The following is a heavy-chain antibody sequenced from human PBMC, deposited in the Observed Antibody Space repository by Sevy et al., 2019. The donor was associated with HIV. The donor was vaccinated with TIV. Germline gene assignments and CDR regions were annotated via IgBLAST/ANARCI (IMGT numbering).Heavy chain of an antibody. V-gene: IGHV3-30*02. Sequence: GESLKISCAASGFTFSTYDMHWVRQAPGKGLEWVAYIRYDGSNKYYGDSVRGRFTISRDNSKSTLYVQLNSLRAEDTAVYYCARGRKRTQEWLEELDYYYGMDVWGQGTSVTVSS. D-gene: IGHD2-8*01. CDR3: ARGRKRTQEWLEELDYYYGMDV. J-gene: IGHJ6*02. CDR2: IRYDGSNK. CDR1: GFTFSTYD.